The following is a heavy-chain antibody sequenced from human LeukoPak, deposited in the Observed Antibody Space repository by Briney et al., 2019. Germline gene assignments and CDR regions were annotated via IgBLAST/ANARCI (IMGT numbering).Heavy chain of an antibody. Sequence: ASVKVSCKASGYTFTSYDINWVRQATGQGLEWMGWMNPNSGNTGYAQKFQGRVTITRDTSASTAYMELSSLRSEDTVVYYYARRAAFDIWGQGTMVTVSS. V-gene: IGHV1-8*01. CDR3: ARRAAFDI. CDR1: GYTFTSYD. J-gene: IGHJ3*02. CDR2: MNPNSGNT.